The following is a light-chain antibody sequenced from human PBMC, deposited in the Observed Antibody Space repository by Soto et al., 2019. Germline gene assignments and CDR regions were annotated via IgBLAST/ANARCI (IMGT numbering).Light chain of an antibody. CDR3: MQAIQAPRT. V-gene: IGKV2-28*01. CDR1: QIPRHSKGKIN. Sequence: DMGLAQFHLSLPVAPGEPASTSCRLSQIPRHSKGKINLVGYLQKPGQSPRLLIFLGSIRASGVPDRFSGSGSGTDFTLKITRVEAADVGVYYCMQAIQAPRTFGLGTKVEIK. CDR2: LGS. J-gene: IGKJ1*01.